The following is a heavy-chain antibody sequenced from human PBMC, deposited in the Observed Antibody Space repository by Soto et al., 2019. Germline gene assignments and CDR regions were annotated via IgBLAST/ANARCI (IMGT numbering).Heavy chain of an antibody. J-gene: IGHJ6*02. CDR2: IVVGSGNT. D-gene: IGHD2-21*01. V-gene: IGHV1-58*02. Sequence: GASVKVSCKASGFTFSNSAIQWVRQARGQRLEWLGWIVVGSGNTNYAQKFQDRVTISRDMSTSTAYMDLGSLRSEDTAVYYCAADPYHCGGADGYSIDLPGVSYNGMDVWGRGTSVTVSS. CDR3: AADPYHCGGADGYSIDLPGVSYNGMDV. CDR1: GFTFSNSA.